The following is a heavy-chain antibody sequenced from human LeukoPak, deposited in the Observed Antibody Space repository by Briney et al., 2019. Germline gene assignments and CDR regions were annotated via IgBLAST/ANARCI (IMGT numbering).Heavy chain of an antibody. V-gene: IGHV3-74*01. D-gene: IGHD3-22*01. Sequence: QAGGSLRLSCAASGFTFSSYWMHWVRQAPGKGLVWVSRINTDGSSTIYADSVKGRFTISRDNAKNTLYLQMNSLRAEDTAVYYCARGRSGFYFDYWGQGTLVTVSS. CDR1: GFTFSSYW. CDR3: ARGRSGFYFDY. J-gene: IGHJ4*02. CDR2: INTDGSST.